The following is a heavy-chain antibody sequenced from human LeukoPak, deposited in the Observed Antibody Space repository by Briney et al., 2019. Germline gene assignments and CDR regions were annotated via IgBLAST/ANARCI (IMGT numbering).Heavy chain of an antibody. D-gene: IGHD5-18*01. CDR1: GGSISSSSYY. CDR2: INHSGST. CDR3: ARLLRGRSSTYSYGPRYYYMDV. V-gene: IGHV4-39*07. J-gene: IGHJ6*03. Sequence: SETLSLTCTVSGGSISSSSYYWSWIRQPPGKGLEWIGEINHSGSTNYNPSLKSRVTISVDTSKNQFSLKLSSVTAADTAVYYCARLLRGRSSTYSYGPRYYYMDVWGKGTTVTISS.